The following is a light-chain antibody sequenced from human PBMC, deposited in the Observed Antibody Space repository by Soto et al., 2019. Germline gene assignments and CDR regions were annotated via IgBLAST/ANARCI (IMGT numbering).Light chain of an antibody. J-gene: IGKJ1*01. CDR3: QQYYSKKWT. CDR2: AAS. CDR1: QGISSY. Sequence: AIRMTQSPSSLSASTGDRVTITCRASQGISSYLAWYQQKPGKAPKLLIYAASTLQSGVPSRFSGSGSGTDFTLTISCLQSEDFATYYCQQYYSKKWTFGQGTKVEIK. V-gene: IGKV1-8*01.